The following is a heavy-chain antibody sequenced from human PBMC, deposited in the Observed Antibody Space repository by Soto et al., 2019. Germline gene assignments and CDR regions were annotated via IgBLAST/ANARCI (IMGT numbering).Heavy chain of an antibody. CDR1: GYTFTDYC. CDR3: ARGDYYVMDV. J-gene: IGHJ6*02. CDR2: ISPNSGGT. V-gene: IGHV1-2*02. Sequence: VALVKVSCKASGYTFTDYCMHWVRQAPGHGLEWMGWISPNSGGTNYAQKFQGRVTMTRATSITTAYMELSRLRSDDTAVYYCARGDYYVMDVWGQGTTVTV.